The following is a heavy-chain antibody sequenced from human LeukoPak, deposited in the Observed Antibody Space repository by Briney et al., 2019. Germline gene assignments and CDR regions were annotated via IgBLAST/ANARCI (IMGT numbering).Heavy chain of an antibody. CDR3: ARETGAQRWYFDY. Sequence: PGGSQTVSCAASGFTVSSNYMSWVRQAPGKGLEWVSVIYSGGSTYYADSVKGRFTISRDNSKNTVNLQMNSLRAEDTAVYYCARETGAQRWYFDYWGPGNLGSVSS. CDR1: GFTVSSNY. J-gene: IGHJ4*02. D-gene: IGHD1-14*01. CDR2: IYSGGST. V-gene: IGHV3-53*01.